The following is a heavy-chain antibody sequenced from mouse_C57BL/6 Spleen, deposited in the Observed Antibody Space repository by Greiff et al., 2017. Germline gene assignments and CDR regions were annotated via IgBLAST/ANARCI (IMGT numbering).Heavy chain of an antibody. CDR3: ASKDYDDYAMDY. CDR2: IYPGSGST. J-gene: IGHJ4*01. CDR1: GYTFTSYW. V-gene: IGHV1-55*01. Sequence: VQLQQPGAELVKPGASVKMSCKASGYTFTSYWLTWVKQRPGQGLEWIGDIYPGSGSTNYNEKFKSKATLTVDTSSSTAYMQLSSLTSEDSAVXYCASKDYDDYAMDYRGQGTSVTVSS. D-gene: IGHD2-4*01.